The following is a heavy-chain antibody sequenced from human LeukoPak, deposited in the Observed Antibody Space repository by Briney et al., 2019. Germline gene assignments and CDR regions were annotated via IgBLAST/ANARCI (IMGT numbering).Heavy chain of an antibody. CDR3: GRGRGKPIGDFDY. J-gene: IGHJ4*02. CDR2: INHSGST. Sequence: PSETLSLTCAVYGGSFSGYYWSWIRQPPGKGLEWIGEINHSGSTNYNPSLKSRVTISLDTSKNQFSLKLSSVTTADTARFYFGRGRGKPIGDFDYWGQGTLVTVSS. V-gene: IGHV4-34*01. CDR1: GGSFSGYY. D-gene: IGHD6-13*01.